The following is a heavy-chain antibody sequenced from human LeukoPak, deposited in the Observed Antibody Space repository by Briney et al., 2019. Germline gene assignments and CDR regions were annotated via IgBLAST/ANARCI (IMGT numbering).Heavy chain of an antibody. CDR2: INAGIGNT. D-gene: IGHD3-9*01. J-gene: IGHJ4*02. CDR3: ARAPTYYDILTGP. V-gene: IGHV1-3*01. Sequence: ASVTVSCKASGYTFTSYAMHWVRQAPGQRLEWMGWINAGIGNTKYSQKSQGRVTITRDTSASTAYMELSSLRSEDTAVYYCARAPTYYDILTGPWGQGTLVTVSS. CDR1: GYTFTSYA.